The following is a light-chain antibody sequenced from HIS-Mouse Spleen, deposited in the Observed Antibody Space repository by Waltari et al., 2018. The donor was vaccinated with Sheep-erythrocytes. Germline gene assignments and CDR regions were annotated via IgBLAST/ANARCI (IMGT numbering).Light chain of an antibody. J-gene: IGLJ3*02. V-gene: IGLV2-8*01. CDR1: SSDVGGDNY. CDR3: SSYAGSNNWV. CDR2: EGS. Sequence: QSALTQPPSASGSPGQSVTISCTGTSSDVGGDNYVSCYQQHPGNAPKLMIYEGSKRPSGVPDRFSGSKSGNTASLTVSGLQAEDEADYYCSSYAGSNNWVFGGGTKLTVL.